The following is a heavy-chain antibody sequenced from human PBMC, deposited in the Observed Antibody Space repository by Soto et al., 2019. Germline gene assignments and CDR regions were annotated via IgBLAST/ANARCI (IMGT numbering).Heavy chain of an antibody. D-gene: IGHD5-12*01. V-gene: IGHV3-30-3*01. CDR1: GFTFSSYA. Sequence: QVQLVESGGGVVQPGRSLRLSCAASGFTFSSYAMHWVRQAPGKGLEWVAVISYDGSNKYYADSVKGRFTISRDNSKNTLYLQMNSLRAEDTAVYYCARGWLPHAFDSWGQGTMVTVSS. CDR3: ARGWLPHAFDS. J-gene: IGHJ3*02. CDR2: ISYDGSNK.